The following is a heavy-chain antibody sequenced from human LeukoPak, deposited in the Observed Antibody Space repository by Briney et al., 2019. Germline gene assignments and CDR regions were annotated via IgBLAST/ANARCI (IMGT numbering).Heavy chain of an antibody. J-gene: IGHJ4*02. V-gene: IGHV4-30-2*01. Sequence: SETLSLTCTVSGGSISSGGYYWSRIRQPPGKGLEWIGYIYHSGSTYYNPSLKSRVTISVDRSKNQFSLKLSSVTAADTAVYYCARDIGYSSSSGYYWGQGTLVTVSS. CDR3: ARDIGYSSSSGYY. CDR2: IYHSGST. CDR1: GGSISSGGYY. D-gene: IGHD6-6*01.